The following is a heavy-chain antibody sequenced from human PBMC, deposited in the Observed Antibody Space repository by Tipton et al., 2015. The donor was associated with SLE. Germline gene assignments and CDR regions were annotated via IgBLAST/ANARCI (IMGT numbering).Heavy chain of an antibody. CDR1: GFSVRNNY. D-gene: IGHD1-26*01. CDR3: AKETPWVGVFDY. Sequence: QLVQSGGGLVQPGGSLRLSCAASGFSVRNNYMSWVRQAPGKGLVWVSRMNSDGSSTSYADSVKGRFTISRDNAKNTLYLQMNSLRAEDTAVYYCAKETPWVGVFDYWGQGTLVTVSS. V-gene: IGHV3-74*02. CDR2: MNSDGSST. J-gene: IGHJ4*02.